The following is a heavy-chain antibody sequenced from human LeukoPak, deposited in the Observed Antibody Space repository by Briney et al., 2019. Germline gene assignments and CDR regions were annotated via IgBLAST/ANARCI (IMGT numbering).Heavy chain of an antibody. Sequence: PGGSLRLSCAASGFTFSSYGMHWVRQAPGKGLEWVAFIRYDGSNKYYADSVKGRFTISRDNSKSTLYLQMNSLRAEDTAVYYCARVPGGDLGLLIDYWGQGTLVTVSS. D-gene: IGHD2-21*02. V-gene: IGHV3-30*02. CDR3: ARVPGGDLGLLIDY. CDR1: GFTFSSYG. J-gene: IGHJ4*02. CDR2: IRYDGSNK.